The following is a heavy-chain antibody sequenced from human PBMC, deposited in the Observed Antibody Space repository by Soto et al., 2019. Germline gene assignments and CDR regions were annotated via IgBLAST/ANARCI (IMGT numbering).Heavy chain of an antibody. D-gene: IGHD3-22*01. V-gene: IGHV3-23*01. J-gene: IGHJ2*01. CDR2: ISGTGDST. Sequence: PGGSLILSSATSEVTFSRYAMNWVRQAPGKGLEWVSGISGTGDSTYYADSVKGRFTMSRDNSKKTLYLQMNSLRVEDTAVYHCAKGAYYDRSGYYNWYFDLWGRGTLVTVSS. CDR3: AKGAYYDRSGYYNWYFDL. CDR1: EVTFSRYA.